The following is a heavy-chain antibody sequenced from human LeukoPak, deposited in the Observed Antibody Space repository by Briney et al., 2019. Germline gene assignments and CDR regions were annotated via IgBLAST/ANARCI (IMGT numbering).Heavy chain of an antibody. J-gene: IGHJ4*02. D-gene: IGHD3-22*01. CDR1: RFTFSSYA. CDR2: ISATDGST. CDR3: AKASAMIVVVSKHFDY. Sequence: PGGSLRLSCAASRFTFSSYAMSWVRQAPGKGLEWVSVISATDGSTYYADSVKGRFTISRDNSKNTVYLQMNSLRAEDTAVYYCAKASAMIVVVSKHFDYWGQGTLVTVSS. V-gene: IGHV3-23*01.